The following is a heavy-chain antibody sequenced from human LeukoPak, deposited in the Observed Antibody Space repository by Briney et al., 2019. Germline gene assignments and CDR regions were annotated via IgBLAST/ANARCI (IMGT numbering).Heavy chain of an antibody. J-gene: IGHJ5*02. CDR3: ARVWPLLRDGTNNWFDP. Sequence: KPSETLSLTCAVYGGSFSGYYWSWIRQPPGKGLEWIGYIYYSGSTNYNPSLKSRVTISVDTSKNQFSLKLSSVTAADTAVYYCARVWPLLRDGTNNWFDPWGQGTLVTVSS. V-gene: IGHV4-59*01. D-gene: IGHD1-14*01. CDR2: IYYSGST. CDR1: GGSFSGYY.